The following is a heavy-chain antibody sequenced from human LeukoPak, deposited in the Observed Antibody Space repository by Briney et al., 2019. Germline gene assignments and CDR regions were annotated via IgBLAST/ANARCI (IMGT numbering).Heavy chain of an antibody. J-gene: IGHJ4*02. CDR3: ASAIAAAGTAIDY. D-gene: IGHD6-13*01. CDR1: KFTFSSYG. CDR2: IWSDGSNK. Sequence: GGSLRLSCAASKFTFSSYGMHWVRQAPGKGLEWVAVIWSDGSNKYYADSVKGRFTISRDNSKNTLYLQMNSLRAEDTAVYYCASAIAAAGTAIDYWGQGTLVTVSS. V-gene: IGHV3-33*01.